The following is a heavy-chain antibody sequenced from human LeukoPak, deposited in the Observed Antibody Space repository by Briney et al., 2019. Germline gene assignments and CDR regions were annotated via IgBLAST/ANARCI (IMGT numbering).Heavy chain of an antibody. V-gene: IGHV1-8*01. CDR2: MNPNSGNT. CDR1: GYTFTSYD. CDR3: ARQGATKTSYYFDY. J-gene: IGHJ4*02. Sequence: ASVKVSCKASGYTFTSYDINWLRQATGQGLEWMGWMNPNSGNTGYAQEFRGRVTMTRNTSISTAYMELSSLRSEDTAVYYCARQGATKTSYYFDYWGQGTLVTVSS. D-gene: IGHD1-26*01.